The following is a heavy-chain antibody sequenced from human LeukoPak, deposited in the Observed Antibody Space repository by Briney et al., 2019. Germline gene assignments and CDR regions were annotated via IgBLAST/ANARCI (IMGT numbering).Heavy chain of an antibody. CDR3: ARSDYDFWSGYFDY. D-gene: IGHD3-3*01. CDR2: IYYSGST. V-gene: IGHV4-39*01. J-gene: IGHJ4*02. Sequence: SETLSLTCTVSGGSISSSSYYWGWIRQPPGKGLEWIGSIYYSGSTYYNPSLESRVTISVDTSKNQFSLKLSSVTAADTAVYYCARSDYDFWSGYFDYWGQGTLVTVSS. CDR1: GGSISSSSYY.